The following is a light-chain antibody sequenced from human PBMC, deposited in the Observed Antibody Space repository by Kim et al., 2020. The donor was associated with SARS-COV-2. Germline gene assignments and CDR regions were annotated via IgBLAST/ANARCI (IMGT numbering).Light chain of an antibody. V-gene: IGLV3-21*04. J-gene: IGLJ2*01. CDR2: YDS. Sequence: SYELTQPPAVSVAPGKTATITCGGKNIGSKSVHWYQQKPGQAPLMVIYYDSDRPSGIPERFSGSNSGNTATLTISRVESGDEADYYCQVWDSSSDHVVFGGGTQLTVL. CDR3: QVWDSSSDHVV. CDR1: NIGSKS.